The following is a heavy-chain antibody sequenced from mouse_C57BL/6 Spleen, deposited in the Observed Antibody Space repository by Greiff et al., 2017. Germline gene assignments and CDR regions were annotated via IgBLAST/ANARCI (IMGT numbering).Heavy chain of an antibody. Sequence: VQLQESGPELVKPGASVKISCKASGYAFSSSWMNWVKQRPGKGLEWIGRIYPGDGDTNYNGKFKGKATLTADKSSSTAYMQLSSLTSEDSAVYFCAIIYYDYDAFDYWGQGTTLTVSS. V-gene: IGHV1-82*01. CDR3: AIIYYDYDAFDY. CDR1: GYAFSSSW. D-gene: IGHD2-4*01. J-gene: IGHJ2*01. CDR2: IYPGDGDT.